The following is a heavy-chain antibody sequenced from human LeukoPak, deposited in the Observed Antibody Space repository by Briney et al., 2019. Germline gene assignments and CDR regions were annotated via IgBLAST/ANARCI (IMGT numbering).Heavy chain of an antibody. CDR2: IKQDGSEK. CDR1: GFTFRSNW. V-gene: IGHV3-7*04. J-gene: IGHJ4*02. Sequence: QPGGSLRLSCAVSGFTFRSNWMGWVRQAPGKGLEWVANIKQDGSEKYYVDSVKGRFTISRDNAKNSLYLQMNSLRAEDTAIYYCATDRKSLFDYWGQGTLVTVSS. CDR3: ATDRKSLFDY.